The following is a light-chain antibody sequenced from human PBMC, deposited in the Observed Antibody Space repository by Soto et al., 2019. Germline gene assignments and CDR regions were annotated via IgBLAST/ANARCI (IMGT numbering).Light chain of an antibody. CDR1: QSVSSNY. Sequence: EIVLTQSPGTLSLSRGERATLSCRASQSVSSNYLAWYQQKPGQAPRLLFFGASSRASGIPDRFSGSGSGTDFTLTISRLEPEDFAVYYCQQYGNSPPYTFGQGTTLQIK. CDR3: QQYGNSPPYT. J-gene: IGKJ2*01. CDR2: GAS. V-gene: IGKV3-20*01.